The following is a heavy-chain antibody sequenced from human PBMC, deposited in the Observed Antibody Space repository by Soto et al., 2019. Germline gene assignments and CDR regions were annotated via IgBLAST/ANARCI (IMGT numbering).Heavy chain of an antibody. CDR1: GYTFTSYA. J-gene: IGHJ4*02. CDR2: INAGNGNT. V-gene: IGHV1-3*01. D-gene: IGHD6-19*01. Sequence: ASVKVSCKASGYTFTSYAMHWVRQAPGQRLEWMGWINAGNGNTKYSQKFQGRVTITRDTSASTAYMELSSLRSEDTAVYYCARDWAGQWLVYYFDYWGQGTLVTVSS. CDR3: ARDWAGQWLVYYFDY.